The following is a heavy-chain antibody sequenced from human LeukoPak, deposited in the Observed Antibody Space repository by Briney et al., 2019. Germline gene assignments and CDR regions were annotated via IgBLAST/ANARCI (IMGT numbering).Heavy chain of an antibody. CDR3: ARDCTSCYPY. CDR2: ISSTSGYI. CDR1: GFTFSNYR. D-gene: IGHD2-2*01. V-gene: IGHV3-21*01. J-gene: IGHJ4*02. Sequence: GGSLRLSCAASGFTFSNYRMTWVRQSPGKGLEWVSSISSTSGYIFYADSVQGRFTISRDNAKSSLYLQMNSLRAEDTAVYYCARDCTSCYPYWGQGTLVTISS.